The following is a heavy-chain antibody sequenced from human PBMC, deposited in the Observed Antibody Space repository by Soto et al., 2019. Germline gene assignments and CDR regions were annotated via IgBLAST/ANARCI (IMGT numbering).Heavy chain of an antibody. Sequence: SETLSLTCTVSGGSISSYYWSWIRQPPGKGLEWIGYIYYSGSTNYNPSLKSRVTISVDTSKNQFSLKLSSVTAADTAVYYCARLGKYSGYDGSIDYWGQGTLVTVSS. CDR3: ARLGKYSGYDGSIDY. D-gene: IGHD5-12*01. V-gene: IGHV4-59*08. CDR1: GGSISSYY. CDR2: IYYSGST. J-gene: IGHJ4*02.